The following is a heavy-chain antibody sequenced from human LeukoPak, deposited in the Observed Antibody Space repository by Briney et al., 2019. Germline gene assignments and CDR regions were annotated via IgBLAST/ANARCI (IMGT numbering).Heavy chain of an antibody. Sequence: GESLKISCKGSGYSFTSYWIGWVRQMPGKGLEWMGIIYPGDSDTRYSPSFQGQVTISADKSISTAYLQWSSLKASDTAMYYCVTPTNTAMAPPDYWGQGTLVTVSS. V-gene: IGHV5-51*01. CDR1: GYSFTSYW. J-gene: IGHJ4*02. CDR2: IYPGDSDT. D-gene: IGHD5-18*01. CDR3: VTPTNTAMAPPDY.